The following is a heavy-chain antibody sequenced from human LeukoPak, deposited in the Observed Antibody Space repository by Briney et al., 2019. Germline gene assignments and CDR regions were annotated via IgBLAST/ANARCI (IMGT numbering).Heavy chain of an antibody. J-gene: IGHJ4*02. CDR2: IIPIFGTA. V-gene: IGHV1-69*05. CDR1: VGTFSSYA. D-gene: IGHD3-22*01. Sequence: EASVKVSCKASVGTFSSYAISWVRQAPGQGLEWMGRIIPIFGTANYAQKFQGRVTITTDESTSTAYMELSSLRSEDTAVYYCAREEAYYYDSSGDFDYWGQGTLVTVSS. CDR3: AREEAYYYDSSGDFDY.